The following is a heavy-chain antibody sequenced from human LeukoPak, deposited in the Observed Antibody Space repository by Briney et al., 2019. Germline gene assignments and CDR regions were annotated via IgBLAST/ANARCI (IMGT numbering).Heavy chain of an antibody. J-gene: IGHJ4*02. V-gene: IGHV3-13*01. CDR1: GFTFSNHA. D-gene: IGHD3-22*01. CDR3: AKSYYYDRGGEYYFDY. Sequence: GGSLRLSCATSGFTFSNHAMHWVRQATGKGLEWVSAIGIAGDTFYPGSVKGRFTISRENAKNSLSLQMNSLRAEDTAVYYCAKSYYYDRGGEYYFDYWGQGTLVTVS. CDR2: IGIAGDT.